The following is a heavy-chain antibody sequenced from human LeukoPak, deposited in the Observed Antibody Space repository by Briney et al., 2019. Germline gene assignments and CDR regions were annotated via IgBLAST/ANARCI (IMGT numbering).Heavy chain of an antibody. CDR2: IYYSGST. J-gene: IGHJ6*03. Sequence: KPSETLSLTCTVSGGSISSYYWSWIRQPPGKGLEWIGYIYYSGSTNYNPSLKSRVTMSVDTSKNQFSLKLSSVTAADTAVYYCARGSGNSEGYYYMDVWGKGTTVTVSS. CDR3: ARGSGNSEGYYYMDV. D-gene: IGHD4-23*01. V-gene: IGHV4-59*12. CDR1: GGSISSYY.